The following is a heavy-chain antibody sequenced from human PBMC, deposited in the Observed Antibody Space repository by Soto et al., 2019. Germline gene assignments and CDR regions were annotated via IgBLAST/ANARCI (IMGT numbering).Heavy chain of an antibody. D-gene: IGHD2-15*01. CDR2: ILYDGSNE. J-gene: IGHJ6*02. CDR3: VKTNGPAATAPYYYYYGMDV. V-gene: IGHV3-30*18. CDR1: GFTFSNYG. Sequence: QVQLVESGGGVVQPGTSLRLSCAASGFTFSNYGMHWVRQTPGKGLEWVALILYDGSNEYYADSAKGRFTISRDNSKNTLYFQMSSLRAEDTAVYYCVKTNGPAATAPYYYYYGMDVWGQGTTVTVSS.